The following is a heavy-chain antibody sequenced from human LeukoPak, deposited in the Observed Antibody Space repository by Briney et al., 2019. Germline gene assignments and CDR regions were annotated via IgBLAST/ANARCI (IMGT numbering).Heavy chain of an antibody. J-gene: IGHJ4*02. CDR1: GGSISSYY. CDR3: ARDSDPFTMVRGVPGYYFDY. D-gene: IGHD3-10*01. CDR2: IYYSGST. V-gene: IGHV4-59*01. Sequence: SETLSLTCTVSGGSISSYYWSWIRQLPGKGLEWIGYIYYSGSTNYNPSLKSRVTISVDTSKNQFSLKLSSVTAADTAVYYCARDSDPFTMVRGVPGYYFDYWGQGTLVTVSS.